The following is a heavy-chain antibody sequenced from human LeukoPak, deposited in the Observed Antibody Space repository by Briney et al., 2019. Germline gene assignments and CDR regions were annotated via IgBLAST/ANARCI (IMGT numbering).Heavy chain of an antibody. CDR2: INHSGST. D-gene: IGHD5-12*01. CDR3: ARRGYDHDY. J-gene: IGHJ4*02. Sequence: SETLSLTCAVYGGSFSGYYWSWIRQPPVKGLEWMGEINHSGSTNYNPSLKSRVTISVDTSKNQFSLKLSSVPAADTAVYYCARRGYDHDYWGQGTLVTVSS. V-gene: IGHV4-34*01. CDR1: GGSFSGYY.